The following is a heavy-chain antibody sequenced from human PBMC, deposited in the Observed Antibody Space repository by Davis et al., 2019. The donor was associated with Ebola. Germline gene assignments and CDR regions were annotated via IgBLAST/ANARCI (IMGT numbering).Heavy chain of an antibody. D-gene: IGHD6-25*01. J-gene: IGHJ4*03. V-gene: IGHV3-30*03. CDR1: GFTFSSYG. CDR3: ARVAAASRDY. CDR2: ISYDGSNK. Sequence: GESLKISCTASGFTFSSYGMHWVRQAPGKGLEWVAVISYDGSNKYYADSVKGRFTISRDNSKNTLYLQMNSLRAEDTAVYYCARVAAASRDYWGQGTTVTVSS.